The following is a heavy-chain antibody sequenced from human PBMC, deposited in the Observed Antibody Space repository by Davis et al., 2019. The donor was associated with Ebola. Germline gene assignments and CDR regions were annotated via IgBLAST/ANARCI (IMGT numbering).Heavy chain of an antibody. CDR1: GYTFTSYG. J-gene: IGHJ4*02. V-gene: IGHV1-18*01. D-gene: IGHD6-13*01. CDR2: IDAGNGNT. CDR3: ARVSSINWSQIFDH. Sequence: ASVKVSCKASGYTFTSYGISWVRQAPGQGLEWMGWIDAGNGNTKYSHRFQGRVTITRDTSATTAYMELSSLRPEDTAVYYCARVSSINWSQIFDHWGQGTLVSVSS.